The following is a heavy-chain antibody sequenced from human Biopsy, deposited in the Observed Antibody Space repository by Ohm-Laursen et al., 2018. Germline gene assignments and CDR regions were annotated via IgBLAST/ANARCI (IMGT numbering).Heavy chain of an antibody. CDR1: GGSISRSSYY. CDR2: IYYSGST. D-gene: IGHD6-13*01. V-gene: IGHV4-39*01. CDR3: ARVGRAAPFDS. J-gene: IGHJ4*02. Sequence: GTLSLTCTVTGGSISRSSYYWDWIRQPPGKGLEWIGSIYYSGSTYYNPSLKSRVTISADRSKNQFSLKLTSVTAADTAMYYCARVGRAAPFDSWGQGTLVTVSS.